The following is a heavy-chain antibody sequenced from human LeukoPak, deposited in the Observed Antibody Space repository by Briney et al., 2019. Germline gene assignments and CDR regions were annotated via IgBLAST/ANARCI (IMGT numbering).Heavy chain of an antibody. Sequence: PGRSLRLSCAASGFTFSSYGMHWVRQAPGKGLEWVAVIWYDGSNKYYADSVKGRFTISRDNSKNTLYLQMNSLRAEDTAVYYCARDSPSIAAAALDHWGQGTLVTVSS. V-gene: IGHV3-33*01. CDR2: IWYDGSNK. CDR1: GFTFSSYG. J-gene: IGHJ4*02. CDR3: ARDSPSIAAAALDH. D-gene: IGHD6-13*01.